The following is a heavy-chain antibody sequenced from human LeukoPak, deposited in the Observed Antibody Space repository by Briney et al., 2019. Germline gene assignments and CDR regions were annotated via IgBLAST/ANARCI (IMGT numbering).Heavy chain of an antibody. CDR1: GGSIMNYA. V-gene: IGHV1-18*01. D-gene: IGHD3-10*01. CDR3: ARVPKPLWFGGKSKAGREYYFDY. J-gene: IGHJ4*02. Sequence: GASVKVSCKTSGGSIMNYAISWVRQAPGQGLEWMGWISAYNGNTNYAQKLQGRVTMTTDTSTSTAYMELRSLRSDDTAVYYCARVPKPLWFGGKSKAGREYYFDYWGQGTLVTVSS. CDR2: ISAYNGNT.